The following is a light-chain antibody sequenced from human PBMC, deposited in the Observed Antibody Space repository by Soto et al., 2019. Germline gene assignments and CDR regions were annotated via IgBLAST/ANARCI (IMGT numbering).Light chain of an antibody. CDR1: QSVSDNH. Sequence: DIVLTQSPGTLSLSPGERATLSCRASQSVSDNHLAWYQQKPGQAPRLLIYRASRRATDISDRFSGSGSGTEFSLTISRLEPEDFAVYYCQQYGSSPRFTFGPGTKVDI. CDR2: RAS. J-gene: IGKJ3*01. CDR3: QQYGSSPRFT. V-gene: IGKV3-20*01.